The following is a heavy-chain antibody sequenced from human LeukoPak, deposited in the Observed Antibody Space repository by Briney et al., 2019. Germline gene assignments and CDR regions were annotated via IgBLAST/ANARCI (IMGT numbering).Heavy chain of an antibody. CDR3: ASGYSYGGNWFDP. D-gene: IGHD5-18*01. Sequence: SETLSLTCAAYGGSFSGYYWSWIRQPPGKGLEWIGEINHSGSTNYNPSLKSRVTISVDTSKNQFSLKLSSVTAADTAVYYCASGYSYGGNWFDPWGQGTLVTVSS. V-gene: IGHV4-34*01. J-gene: IGHJ5*02. CDR1: GGSFSGYY. CDR2: INHSGST.